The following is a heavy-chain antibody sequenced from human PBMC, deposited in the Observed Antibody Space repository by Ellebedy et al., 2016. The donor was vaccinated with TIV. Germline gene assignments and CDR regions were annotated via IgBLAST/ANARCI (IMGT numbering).Heavy chain of an antibody. CDR1: GFTFSSYA. CDR3: ARVSRDGHNWPYYYYGMDV. Sequence: GESLKISCTASGFTFSSYAMSWVRQAPGKGPEWVAGVNGGGLVIAYADSVKGRFTISRDNSKNTLYLQMNSLRAEDTAVYYCARVSRDGHNWPYYYYGMDVWGQGTTVTVSS. D-gene: IGHD5-24*01. CDR2: VNGGGLVI. J-gene: IGHJ6*02. V-gene: IGHV3-23*01.